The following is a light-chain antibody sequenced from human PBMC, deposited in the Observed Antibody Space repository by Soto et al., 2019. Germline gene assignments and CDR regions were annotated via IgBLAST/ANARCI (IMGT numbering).Light chain of an antibody. CDR2: GTS. CDR1: QSVSSSY. CDR3: QQYGNSRLT. J-gene: IGKJ1*01. V-gene: IGKV3-20*01. Sequence: EIVLPQSPDTLSLSPGERATLSCRASQSVSSSYLAWYQQTHGQAPRLLIYGTSNRATGIPDRIIGSGSETDFALTSSRLELVEFGVYYCQQYGNSRLTFGQVTKVEI.